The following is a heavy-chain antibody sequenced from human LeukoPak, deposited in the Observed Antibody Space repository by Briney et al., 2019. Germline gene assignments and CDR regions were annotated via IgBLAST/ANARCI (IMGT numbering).Heavy chain of an antibody. CDR1: GFTFSSYG. CDR3: AKVGPQWLVLDY. CDR2: ISYDGTNT. J-gene: IGHJ4*02. D-gene: IGHD6-19*01. Sequence: GGSLRLSCAASGFTFSSYGLHWVRQAPGKGLEWVAIISYDGTNTYYADSVKGRFTISGDNSKNTLYLQMNSLRAEDTAVYYCAKVGPQWLVLDYWGQGTVVTVSS. V-gene: IGHV3-30*18.